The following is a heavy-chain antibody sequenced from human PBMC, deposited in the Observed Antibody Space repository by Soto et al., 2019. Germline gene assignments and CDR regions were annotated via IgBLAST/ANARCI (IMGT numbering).Heavy chain of an antibody. J-gene: IGHJ4*02. V-gene: IGHV4-34*01. CDR1: GWSFSGYY. Sequence: PSETLALPCAGYGWSFSGYYWSWIRQPPGKGLEWIGEINHSGSTNYNPSLKSRVTISVDTSENQFSLKLSSVTAADTAVYYCARLRPITMVRGVILFDYWGQGTLVTVSS. D-gene: IGHD3-10*01. CDR3: ARLRPITMVRGVILFDY. CDR2: INHSGST.